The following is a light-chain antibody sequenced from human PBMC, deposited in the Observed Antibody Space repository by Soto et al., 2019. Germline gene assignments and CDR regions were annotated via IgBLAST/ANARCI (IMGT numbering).Light chain of an antibody. V-gene: IGKV3-15*01. CDR3: QQYMHWRRT. CDR1: QSVSSN. J-gene: IGKJ1*01. Sequence: MVLTQSPVTLSVLPGERATLSCRASQSVSSNLAWYQHRPGQAPRVLIFGASTRTTGVPARFSGRGSGTEFTLTISSLQSEDFGLYYCQQYMHWRRTLGQGTKVDLK. CDR2: GAS.